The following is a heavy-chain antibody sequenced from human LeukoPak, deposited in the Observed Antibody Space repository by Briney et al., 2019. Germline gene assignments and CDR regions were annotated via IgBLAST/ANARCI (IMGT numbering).Heavy chain of an antibody. D-gene: IGHD4-17*01. CDR3: ARLSTVTTSFDY. CDR2: IYTSGTT. J-gene: IGHJ4*02. Sequence: PSETLSLTCTVSGGSISSYYWSWIRQPAGKGLEWIGRIYTSGTTHYNPSLKSRVTMSVDTSNNQFSLKLSSVTAADTAVYYCARLSTVTTSFDYWGQGTLVTVSS. CDR1: GGSISSYY. V-gene: IGHV4-4*07.